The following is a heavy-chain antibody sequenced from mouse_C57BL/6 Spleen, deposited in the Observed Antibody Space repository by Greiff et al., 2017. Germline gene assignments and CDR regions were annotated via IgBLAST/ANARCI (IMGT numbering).Heavy chain of an antibody. V-gene: IGHV1-53*01. CDR1: GYTFTSYW. J-gene: IGHJ3*01. CDR2: INPSNGGT. Sequence: QVQLQQPGTELVKPGASVKLSCKASGYTFTSYWMHWAKQRPGQGLEWIGNINPSNGGTNYNEKFKSKATLTVDKSSSTAYMQLSSLTSEDSAVYYCARPLLLRFWFAYWGQGTLVTVSA. D-gene: IGHD1-1*01. CDR3: ARPLLLRFWFAY.